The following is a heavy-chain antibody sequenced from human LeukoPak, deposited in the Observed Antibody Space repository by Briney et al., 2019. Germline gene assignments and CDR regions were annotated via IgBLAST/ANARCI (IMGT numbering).Heavy chain of an antibody. V-gene: IGHV1-8*02. J-gene: IGHJ4*02. CDR3: ARDLGDYVWGSYRYPKPAYFDY. Sequence: ASVKVSCKASGYTFTSYDINWVRQATGQGLEWMGWMNPNSGNTGYAQKFQGRVTMTTDTSTSTAYMELRSLRSDDTAVYYCARDLGDYVWGSYRYPKPAYFDYWGQGTLVTVSS. CDR1: GYTFTSYD. D-gene: IGHD3-16*02. CDR2: MNPNSGNT.